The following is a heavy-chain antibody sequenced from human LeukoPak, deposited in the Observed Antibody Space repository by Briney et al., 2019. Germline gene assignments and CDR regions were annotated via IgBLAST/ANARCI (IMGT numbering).Heavy chain of an antibody. J-gene: IGHJ4*02. CDR2: IKEDGSET. CDR3: ARVHHSSSWGTDDC. V-gene: IGHV3-7*01. Sequence: GGSLRLSCAAYGFTFTAYWMTWVHQAPGKGLEWVANIKEDGSETYYVDSVRGRFTISRDNAKNSLYLHMNSLRAEDTAVYFCARVHHSSSWGTDDCWGQGTLVTVSS. CDR1: GFTFTAYW. D-gene: IGHD6-13*01.